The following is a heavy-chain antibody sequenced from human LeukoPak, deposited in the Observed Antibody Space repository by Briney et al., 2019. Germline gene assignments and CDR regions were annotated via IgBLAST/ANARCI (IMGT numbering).Heavy chain of an antibody. CDR3: ARTVAGTDAFDI. Sequence: SVKVSCKASGGTFSSYAISWVRQAPGQGLEWMGGIIPIFGTANYAQKFQGRVTSTTDESTSTAYMELSSLRSEDTAVYYCARTVAGTDAFDIWGQGTMVTVSS. CDR2: IIPIFGTA. V-gene: IGHV1-69*05. CDR1: GGTFSSYA. J-gene: IGHJ3*02. D-gene: IGHD6-19*01.